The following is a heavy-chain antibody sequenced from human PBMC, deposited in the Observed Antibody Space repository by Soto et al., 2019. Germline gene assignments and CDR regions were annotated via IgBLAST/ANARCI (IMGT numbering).Heavy chain of an antibody. CDR2: IIPIFGTA. CDR3: ARVGRDGYNGPFDY. V-gene: IGHV1-69*06. J-gene: IGHJ4*02. CDR1: GGTFSSYA. Sequence: SVKVSCKASGGTFSSYAISWVRQAPGQGLEWMGGIIPIFGTANYAQKFQGRVTITADKSTSTAYMELSSLRSEDTAVYYCARVGRDGYNGPFDYWGQGTLVTVSS. D-gene: IGHD5-12*01.